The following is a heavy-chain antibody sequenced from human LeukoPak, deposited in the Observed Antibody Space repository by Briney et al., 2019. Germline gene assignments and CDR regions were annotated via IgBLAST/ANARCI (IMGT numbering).Heavy chain of an antibody. V-gene: IGHV3-30*02. J-gene: IGHJ4*02. Sequence: GGSLRLSCAASGFTFSSYGMHWVRQAPGKGLEWVAFIRYDGSNKYYADSVKGRFTISRDNSKNTLYLQMNSLRAEDTAVYYCAKDITTYYYGSGSYPGDYWGQGTLVTVSS. CDR3: AKDITTYYYGSGSYPGDY. CDR2: IRYDGSNK. D-gene: IGHD3-10*01. CDR1: GFTFSSYG.